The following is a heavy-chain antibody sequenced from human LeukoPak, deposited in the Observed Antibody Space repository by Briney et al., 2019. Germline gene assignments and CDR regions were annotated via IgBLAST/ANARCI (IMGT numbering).Heavy chain of an antibody. V-gene: IGHV5-51*01. CDR1: GYSFTSYC. Sequence: GESLKISCKGSGYSFTSYCIGWVRQMPGKGLEWRGIIYPGDSDTRYSPSFQGQVTISADKSISTAYLQWSSLKASDTAMYYCARIPMVRGTLRYFFDYWGQGTLVTVSS. CDR3: ARIPMVRGTLRYFFDY. J-gene: IGHJ4*02. CDR2: IYPGDSDT. D-gene: IGHD3-10*01.